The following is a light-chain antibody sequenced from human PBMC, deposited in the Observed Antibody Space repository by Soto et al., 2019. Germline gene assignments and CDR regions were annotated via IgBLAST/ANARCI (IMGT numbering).Light chain of an antibody. V-gene: IGLV1-44*01. Sequence: QSVLTQPPSASGTPGQRVTISCSGSSSNIGSNTVNWYQQLPGTAPKLLIYSNNQRPSGVPDRFSGSKSGTSASLAISGLQSEDXAXXYCAAWDDXLNGVVFGGGTQLTVL. CDR2: SNN. J-gene: IGLJ2*01. CDR1: SSNIGSNT. CDR3: AAWDDXLNGVV.